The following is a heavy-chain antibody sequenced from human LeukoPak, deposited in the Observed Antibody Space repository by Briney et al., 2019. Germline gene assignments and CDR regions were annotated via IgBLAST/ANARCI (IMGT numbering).Heavy chain of an antibody. CDR2: IIPILGLA. Sequence: SVKVSCKASGGTFSSYTISWVRQAPGQGVEWMGRIIPILGLANYAQKFQVRVTITADKSTSTAYMELSSLRSEDTAVYYCARDSSSWYPFDYWGQGTLVTVSS. J-gene: IGHJ4*02. CDR3: ARDSSSWYPFDY. D-gene: IGHD6-13*01. V-gene: IGHV1-69*04. CDR1: GGTFSSYT.